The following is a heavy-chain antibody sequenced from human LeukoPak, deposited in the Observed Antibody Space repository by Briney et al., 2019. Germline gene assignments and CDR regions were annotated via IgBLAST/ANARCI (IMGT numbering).Heavy chain of an antibody. J-gene: IGHJ4*02. D-gene: IGHD3-10*01. CDR3: ARAPMVRGVTFDY. Sequence: PSETLSLTCTVSGGSISSHYWSWIRQPPGKGLEWIGYIYHSGSTNYNPSLKSRVTISVDTSKNQFSLKLSSVTAADTAVYYCARAPMVRGVTFDYWGQGTLVTVSS. V-gene: IGHV4-59*11. CDR1: GGSISSHY. CDR2: IYHSGST.